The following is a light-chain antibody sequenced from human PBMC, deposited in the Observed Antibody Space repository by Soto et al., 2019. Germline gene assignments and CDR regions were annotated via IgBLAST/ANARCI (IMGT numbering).Light chain of an antibody. CDR3: AAWDDSLRGRL. J-gene: IGLJ1*01. CDR1: SSNVGVNF. Sequence: QSVLTQPPSASGTPGQRVTISCSGSSSNVGVNFVYWYQHLPGTAPKLLIYRNDQRPSGVPDRFSGSKSDTSSSLAISGLRFEDEADYYCAAWDDSLRGRLFGTGTKVTVL. V-gene: IGLV1-47*01. CDR2: RND.